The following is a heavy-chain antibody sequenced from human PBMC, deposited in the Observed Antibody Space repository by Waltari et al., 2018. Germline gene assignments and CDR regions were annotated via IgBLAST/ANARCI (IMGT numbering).Heavy chain of an antibody. CDR2: INPSGGST. CDR3: ARRRVCSGGSYYPARNYGMDV. Sequence: KASGYTFTSYYMHWVRQAPGQGLEWMGIINPSGGSTSYAQKFQGRVTMTRDTSTSTVYMELSSLRSEDTAVYYCARRRVCSGGSYYPARNYGMDVWGQGTTVTVSS. D-gene: IGHD2-15*01. J-gene: IGHJ6*02. CDR1: GYTFTSYY. V-gene: IGHV1-46*01.